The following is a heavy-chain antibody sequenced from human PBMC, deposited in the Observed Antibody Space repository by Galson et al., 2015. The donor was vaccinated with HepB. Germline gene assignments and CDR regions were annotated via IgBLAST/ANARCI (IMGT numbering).Heavy chain of an antibody. D-gene: IGHD3-3*01. V-gene: IGHV1-8*01. Sequence: SVKVSCKASGYTFTSYDINWVRQATGQGLEWMGWMNPNSGNTGYAQKFQGRVTMTRNTSISTAYMELSSLRSEDTAVYYCARGGDFWRHFDYWGQGTLVTVSS. CDR3: ARGGDFWRHFDY. CDR1: GYTFTSYD. CDR2: MNPNSGNT. J-gene: IGHJ4*02.